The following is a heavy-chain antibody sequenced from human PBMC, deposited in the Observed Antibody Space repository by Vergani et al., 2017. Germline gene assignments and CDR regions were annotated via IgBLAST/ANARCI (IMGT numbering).Heavy chain of an antibody. CDR2: LYYIGST. CDR3: AAYVRTYPSWGVAATHFGRTEYFST. V-gene: IGHV4-59*06. CDR1: GGSISSYY. D-gene: IGHD2-15*01. J-gene: IGHJ1*01. Sequence: QVQLQESGPGLVKPSETLSLTCTVSGGSISSYYWSWIRQPPGKGLEWIGYLYYIGSTYYNPSLKSRVTISVDTSKNQLSLKLSSVTAADTAVYYCAAYVRTYPSWGVAATHFGRTEYFSTGARAPWSPSPQ.